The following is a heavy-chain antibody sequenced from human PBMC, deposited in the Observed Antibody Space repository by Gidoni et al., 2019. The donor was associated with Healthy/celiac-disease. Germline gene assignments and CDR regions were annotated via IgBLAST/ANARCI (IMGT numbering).Heavy chain of an antibody. V-gene: IGHV4-34*01. Sequence: QVQLQQWGAGLLKPLYTLSLTCAAYGGSFSVYYWSWIRQPPGKGLEWIGEIHHSGSTTYNPSLKSRVTIAVDASKNQFSLKLSSVTAADTAVYYCARKRGYGSGKRHYYYGMDVWGQGTTVTVSS. CDR3: ARKRGYGSGKRHYYYGMDV. CDR1: GGSFSVYY. CDR2: IHHSGST. D-gene: IGHD3-10*01. J-gene: IGHJ6*02.